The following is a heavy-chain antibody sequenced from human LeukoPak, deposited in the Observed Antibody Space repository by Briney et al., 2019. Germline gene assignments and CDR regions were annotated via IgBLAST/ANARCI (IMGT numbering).Heavy chain of an antibody. J-gene: IGHJ6*03. CDR1: GYTFTSYY. Sequence: ASVKVSCKASGYTFTSYYMHWVRQAPGQGLEWMGIINPSGGSTSYAQKFQGRVTMTRDMSTSTVYMELSSLRSEDTAVYYCAKRGTYYYGSGSPRPLLSYMDVWGKGTTVTISS. CDR3: AKRGTYYYGSGSPRPLLSYMDV. V-gene: IGHV1-46*01. D-gene: IGHD3-10*01. CDR2: INPSGGST.